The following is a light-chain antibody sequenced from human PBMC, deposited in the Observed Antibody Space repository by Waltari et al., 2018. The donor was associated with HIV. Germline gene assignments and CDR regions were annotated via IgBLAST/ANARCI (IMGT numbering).Light chain of an antibody. CDR2: YDS. Sequence: SYVLTQPPSVSVAPGKTARITCGGTNMGSKSVHWYQQKPGQAPLLVIYYDSARPSGSPERFSGSNSGNTATLTISRVEAGDEADYYCQVWDSSSDHVVFGGGTNLTVL. CDR3: QVWDSSSDHVV. J-gene: IGLJ2*01. CDR1: NMGSKS. V-gene: IGLV3-21*04.